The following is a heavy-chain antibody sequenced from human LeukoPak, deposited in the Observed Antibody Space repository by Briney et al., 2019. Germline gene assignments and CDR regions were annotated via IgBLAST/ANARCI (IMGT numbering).Heavy chain of an antibody. CDR1: GFTVSSNY. CDR2: IYSGGST. V-gene: IGHV3-66*02. J-gene: IGHJ6*03. CDR3: AREYYGSGTFSAYYYYYMDV. Sequence: PGGSLRLSCAASGFTVSSNYMSWVRQAPGKGLEWVSVIYSGGSTYYADSVEGRFTISGDNSKNTLYLQMNSLRAEDTAVYYCAREYYGSGTFSAYYYYYMDVWGKGTTVTVSS. D-gene: IGHD3-10*01.